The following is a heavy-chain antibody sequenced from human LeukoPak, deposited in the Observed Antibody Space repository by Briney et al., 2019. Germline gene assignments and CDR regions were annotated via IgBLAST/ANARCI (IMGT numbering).Heavy chain of an antibody. CDR3: AKRGPIYSSTPGNYFDY. CDR1: GFTFRNCG. J-gene: IGHJ4*02. Sequence: GGSLRLSCVASGFTFRNCGMTWVRQAPGKGLEWVSTISGGDDGTYYADSVRGRFTISRDNSKNTLYLQMKALRDEDTATYYCAKRGPIYSSTPGNYFDYWGQGTLVTVSS. D-gene: IGHD3-10*01. V-gene: IGHV3-23*01. CDR2: ISGGDDGT.